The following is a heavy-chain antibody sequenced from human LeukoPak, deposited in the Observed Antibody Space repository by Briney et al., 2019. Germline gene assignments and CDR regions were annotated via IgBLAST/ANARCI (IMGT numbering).Heavy chain of an antibody. V-gene: IGHV1-2*02. J-gene: IGHJ4*02. CDR1: GYTFTGYY. Sequence: GASVKVSCKAPGYTFTGYYMHWVRQAPGQGLEWMGWINPNSGGTNYAQKFQGRVTMTRDTSISTAYMELSRLRSDDTAVYYCARVGGPGYSSGWYGYWGQGTLVTVSS. CDR3: ARVGGPGYSSGWYGY. D-gene: IGHD6-19*01. CDR2: INPNSGGT.